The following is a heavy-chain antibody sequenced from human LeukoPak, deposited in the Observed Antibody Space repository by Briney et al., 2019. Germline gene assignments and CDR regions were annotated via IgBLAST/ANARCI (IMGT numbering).Heavy chain of an antibody. Sequence: SETLPLTCTVSGGSICSSSYYWGWIRQPPGKGLEWIGSIYYSGSTYYNPSLKSRVTISVDTSKNQFSLKLSSVTAADTAVYYCARRHCSGTSCYAAPYFDYWGQGTLVTVSS. D-gene: IGHD2-2*01. CDR1: GGSICSSSYY. V-gene: IGHV4-39*01. CDR2: IYYSGST. J-gene: IGHJ4*02. CDR3: ARRHCSGTSCYAAPYFDY.